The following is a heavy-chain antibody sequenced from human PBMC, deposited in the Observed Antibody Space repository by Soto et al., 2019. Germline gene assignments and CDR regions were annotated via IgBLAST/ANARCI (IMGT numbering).Heavy chain of an antibody. Sequence: GGSLRLSCAASGFTFSSYAMHWVRQAPGKGLEWVAVISYDGSNKYYADSVKGRFTISRDNSKNTLYLQMNSLRAEDTAVYYCARSYSSSWHTTHDAFDIWGQGTMVTVS. CDR2: ISYDGSNK. V-gene: IGHV3-30-3*01. CDR3: ARSYSSSWHTTHDAFDI. J-gene: IGHJ3*02. CDR1: GFTFSSYA. D-gene: IGHD6-13*01.